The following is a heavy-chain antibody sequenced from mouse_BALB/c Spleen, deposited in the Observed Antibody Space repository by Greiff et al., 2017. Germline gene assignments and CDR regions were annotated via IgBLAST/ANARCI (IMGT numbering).Heavy chain of an antibody. V-gene: IGHV14-3*02. CDR2: IDPANGNT. CDR3: ASLLPLDY. D-gene: IGHD2-10*01. J-gene: IGHJ2*01. CDR1: GFNIKDTY. Sequence: EVQRVESGAELVKPGASVKLSCTASGFNIKDTYMHWVKQRPEQGLEWIGRIDPANGNTKYDPKFQGKATITADTSSNTAYLQLSSLTSEDTAVYYCASLLPLDYWGQGTTLTVSS.